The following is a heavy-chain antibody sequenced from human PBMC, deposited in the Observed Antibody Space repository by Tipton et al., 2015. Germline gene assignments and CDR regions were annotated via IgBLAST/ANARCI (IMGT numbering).Heavy chain of an antibody. CDR1: GFNFNNFE. CDR3: ARSGGYGWDY. J-gene: IGHJ4*02. CDR2: IKPDGSES. V-gene: IGHV3-7*01. Sequence: GSLRLSCTASGFNFNNFEMNWVRQAPGKGLEWVANIKPDGSESYYVDSVKGRFTFSRDNAKNSLHLQMNSLRAEDTAVYYCARSGGYGWDYWGQGTLVTVSS. D-gene: IGHD5-12*01.